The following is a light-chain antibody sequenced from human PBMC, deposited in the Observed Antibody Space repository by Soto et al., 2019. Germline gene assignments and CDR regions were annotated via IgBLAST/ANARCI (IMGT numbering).Light chain of an antibody. V-gene: IGKV3-11*01. CDR3: QQRSNWVT. Sequence: EIVLTQSPATLSLSPGDRATLSCRASQSVSSHLAWYQQKPGQAPRLLIYDASNRTTGIPARFSGSGSGTDFTLTISSLEPEDVAVYYCQQRSNWVTFGQGTRLEIK. CDR1: QSVSSH. CDR2: DAS. J-gene: IGKJ5*01.